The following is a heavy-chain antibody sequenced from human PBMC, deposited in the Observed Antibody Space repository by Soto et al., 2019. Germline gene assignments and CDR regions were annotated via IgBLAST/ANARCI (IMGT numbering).Heavy chain of an antibody. CDR3: ARDLGSGSGLDF. V-gene: IGHV4-31*03. CDR2: IYYTGTT. CDR1: GGSTGRGGYY. Sequence: QVQLQESGPGLVKPSQTLALTCSVSGGSTGRGGYYWSWVRQHPEKGLEWIGHIYYTGTTSYNPSLRSRLTISVDTSNNHFSLKLTSVTAADTAVYYCARDLGSGSGLDFWGEGTLVTVSS. J-gene: IGHJ4*02. D-gene: IGHD3-10*01.